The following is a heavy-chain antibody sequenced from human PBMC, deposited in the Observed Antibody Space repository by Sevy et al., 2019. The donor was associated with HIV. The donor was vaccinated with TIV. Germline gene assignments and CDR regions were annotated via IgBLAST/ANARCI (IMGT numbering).Heavy chain of an antibody. J-gene: IGHJ4*02. CDR3: ARVGGAREGYDYVDSSFIDH. CDR1: GGSFSNSD. V-gene: IGHV1-69*13. Sequence: ASVKVSCKVSGGSFSNSDVIWVRQAPGQGLEWMGRIIPRFGTANYAQRFQGRVTITADESTRTVFMELSRLRSEDTALFYCARVGGAREGYDYVDSSFIDHWGQGTLVTVSS. CDR2: IIPRFGTA. D-gene: IGHD3-16*01.